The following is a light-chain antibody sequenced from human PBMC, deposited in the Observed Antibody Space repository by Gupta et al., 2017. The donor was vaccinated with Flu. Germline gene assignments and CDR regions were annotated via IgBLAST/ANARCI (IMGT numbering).Light chain of an antibody. Sequence: EIVLTQSPATLSLSPGERATLSCRASQSVSSYLAWYQQKPGQAPRLLIYDASNRATGIPARFSGSGSGTXFTLTIXSLEPEDFAVYYCQQRSNWPITFGXGTQLEIK. CDR3: QQRSNWPIT. V-gene: IGKV3-11*01. CDR2: DAS. CDR1: QSVSSY. J-gene: IGKJ5*01.